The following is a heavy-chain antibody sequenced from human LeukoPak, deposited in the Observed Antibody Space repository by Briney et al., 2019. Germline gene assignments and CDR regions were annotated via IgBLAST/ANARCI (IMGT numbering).Heavy chain of an antibody. Sequence: ASVKVSCKASGGTFSSYAISWVRQAPGQGLEWMGRIIPTLGIANYAQKFQGRVTITADKSTSTAYMELSSLRSEDTAVYYCARGKYDILTGYYYYYGMDVWGQGTTVTVSS. V-gene: IGHV1-69*04. CDR3: ARGKYDILTGYYYYYGMDV. D-gene: IGHD3-9*01. CDR2: IIPTLGIA. J-gene: IGHJ6*02. CDR1: GGTFSSYA.